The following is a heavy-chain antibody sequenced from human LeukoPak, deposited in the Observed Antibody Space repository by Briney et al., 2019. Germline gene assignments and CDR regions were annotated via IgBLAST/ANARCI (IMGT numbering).Heavy chain of an antibody. Sequence: PSQTLSLTCTVSGGSISSSDYYWSWIRQHPGKGLEWIGYIYYSGSTNYNPSLKSRVTISVDTSKIQFSLKLSSVTAADTAVYYCARSYSSGWYFDYWGQGTLVTVSS. CDR3: ARSYSSGWYFDY. CDR1: GGSISSSDYY. CDR2: IYYSGST. D-gene: IGHD6-19*01. J-gene: IGHJ4*02. V-gene: IGHV4-31*03.